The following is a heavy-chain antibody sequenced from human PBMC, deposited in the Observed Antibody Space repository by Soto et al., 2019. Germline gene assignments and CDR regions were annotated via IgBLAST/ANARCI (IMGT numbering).Heavy chain of an antibody. J-gene: IGHJ5*02. D-gene: IGHD3-10*01. Sequence: SETLSLTCTVSGGSISSGDYYWSWIRQPPGKGLEWIGYIYYSGSTYYNPSLKSRDTISVDTSKNQFSLKLSSVTAADTAVYYCARQFSGETSPPLIDWFDPWGQGTLVTVSS. CDR1: GGSISSGDYY. V-gene: IGHV4-30-4*01. CDR2: IYYSGST. CDR3: ARQFSGETSPPLIDWFDP.